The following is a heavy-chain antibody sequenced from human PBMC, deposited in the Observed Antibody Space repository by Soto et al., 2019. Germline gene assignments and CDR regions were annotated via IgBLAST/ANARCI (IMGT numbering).Heavy chain of an antibody. J-gene: IGHJ4*02. CDR3: ARDTNIVVVPADLFDY. D-gene: IGHD2-2*01. CDR1: GFTFSSYW. CDR2: INSDGSST. V-gene: IGHV3-74*01. Sequence: EVQLVESGGGLVQPGGSLRLSCAASGFTFSSYWMHWVRQAPGKGLVWVSRINSDGSSTSYADSVKGRFTISRDNAKNTLYLQMNSLRAEDTAVYYCARDTNIVVVPADLFDYWGQGTLVTVSS.